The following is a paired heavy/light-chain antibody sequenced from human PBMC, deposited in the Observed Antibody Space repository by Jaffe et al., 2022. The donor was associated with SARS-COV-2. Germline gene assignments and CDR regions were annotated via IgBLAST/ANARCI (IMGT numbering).Light chain of an antibody. CDR2: EVT. CDR1: GSDVGAYTY. J-gene: IGLJ2*01. V-gene: IGLV2-8*01. Sequence: QSALTQPPSASGSPGQSVTISCTGTGSDVGAYTYVSWYQQHPGKAPKLLIYEVTERPSGVPDRFSGSKSGNTASLTVSGLQADDEAAYYCSSFAGSDVVLFGGGTKLTVL. CDR3: SSFAGSDVVL.
Heavy chain of an antibody. J-gene: IGHJ1*01. V-gene: IGHV3-33*01. D-gene: IGHD1-1*01. Sequence: QVQLVESGGGVVQPGKSLRLSCAGSGFTFSRYGIQWVRQAPGKGLEWVAVIWSDGSEKYYGDSVKGRFTISRDNSKNTVYMEMNSLRAEDTAVYFCARGLSTGYSDNWFGGYWGQGTLVTVSS. CDR3: ARGLSTGYSDNWFGGY. CDR1: GFTFSRYG. CDR2: IWSDGSEK.